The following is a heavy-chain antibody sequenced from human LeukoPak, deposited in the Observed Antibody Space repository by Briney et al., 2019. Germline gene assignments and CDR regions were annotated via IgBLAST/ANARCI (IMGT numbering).Heavy chain of an antibody. CDR2: ISSTSSNT. Sequence: GGSLRLSCAASGFTFSHYSMNWVRQAPGKGLEWVSSISSTSSNTYCADSLKGRFTISRDNAKNSLYLQMNSLRAEDTAVYYCARVWYYDFWSGYSCLDYWGQGTLVTVSS. J-gene: IGHJ4*02. CDR1: GFTFSHYS. CDR3: ARVWYYDFWSGYSCLDY. D-gene: IGHD3-3*01. V-gene: IGHV3-21*01.